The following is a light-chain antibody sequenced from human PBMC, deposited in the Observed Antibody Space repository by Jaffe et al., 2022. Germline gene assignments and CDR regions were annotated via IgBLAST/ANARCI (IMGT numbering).Light chain of an antibody. CDR1: SSNIGSNY. J-gene: IGLJ2*01. CDR2: RND. Sequence: QSVLTQPPSMSGTPGQSVTISCSGTSSNIGSNYVFWYSQLPGTAPKFLIYRNDQRSSGVPDRFSGSKSGTSASLAISGLRSEDEADYYCAAWDDSLSGHVVFGGGTKLTVL. V-gene: IGLV1-47*01. CDR3: AAWDDSLSGHVV.